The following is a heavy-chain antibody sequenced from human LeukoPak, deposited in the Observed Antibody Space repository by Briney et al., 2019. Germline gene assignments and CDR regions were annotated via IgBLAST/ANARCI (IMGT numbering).Heavy chain of an antibody. CDR2: INHSGST. CDR3: ARDNYYGSRRAFDY. CDR1: GGSISSYY. J-gene: IGHJ4*02. Sequence: SETLSLTCTVSGGSISSYYWSWIRQPPGKGLEWIGEINHSGSTNYNPSLKSRVTISVDTSKNQFSLKLSSVTAADTAVYYCARDNYYGSRRAFDYWGQGTLVTVSS. V-gene: IGHV4-34*01. D-gene: IGHD3-10*01.